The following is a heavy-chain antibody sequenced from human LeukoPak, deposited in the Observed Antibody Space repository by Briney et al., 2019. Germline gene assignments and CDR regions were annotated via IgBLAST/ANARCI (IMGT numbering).Heavy chain of an antibody. CDR1: GYTFTGYY. J-gene: IGHJ6*03. D-gene: IGHD3-3*01. V-gene: IGHV1-2*02. CDR2: INPNSGGT. CDR3: ARDGVYDFWGVVYYYYMDV. Sequence: ASVKVSCKASGYTFTGYYMHWVRQAPGQGLEWMGWINPNSGGTNYAQKFQGRVTMTRDTSISTAYMELSRLRSDDTAVYYCARDGVYDFWGVVYYYYMDVWGKGTTVTVSS.